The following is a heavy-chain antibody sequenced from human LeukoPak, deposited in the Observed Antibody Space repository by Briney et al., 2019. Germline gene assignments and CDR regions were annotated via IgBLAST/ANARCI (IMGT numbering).Heavy chain of an antibody. D-gene: IGHD2-8*01. CDR3: AKDTSLGKYCTNGVCSPFDY. J-gene: IGHJ4*02. CDR2: ISDSGDYT. Sequence: GGSLRLSCAASEFTFSSYAMSWVRQAQGQGLEWVSVISDSGDYTSYAGSVRGRFTISRDNSRNTLYLQMISLRSEDTAVYYCAKDTSLGKYCTNGVCSPFDYWGQGPLVTVSS. CDR1: EFTFSSYA. V-gene: IGHV3-23*01.